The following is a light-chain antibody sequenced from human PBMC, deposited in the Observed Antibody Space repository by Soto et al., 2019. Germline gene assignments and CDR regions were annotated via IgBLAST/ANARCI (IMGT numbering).Light chain of an antibody. J-gene: IGLJ1*01. CDR1: SSDVGAYNR. V-gene: IGLV2-14*01. Sequence: QSALTQPASVSGSPGQSITISCTGTSSDVGAYNRVSWYQQHSGKAPKLMIYEVSNRPSGVSNRFSGSKSGNTASLTISGLQADDEADYYCLSYITSSSYVFGTGTKVTVL. CDR3: LSYITSSSYV. CDR2: EVS.